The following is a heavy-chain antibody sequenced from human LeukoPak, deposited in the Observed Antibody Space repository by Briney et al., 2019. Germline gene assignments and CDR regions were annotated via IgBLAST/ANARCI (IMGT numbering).Heavy chain of an antibody. CDR3: ARAWDNSGFGYDY. CDR1: EYTFSDYD. Sequence: GASVKVSCKGSEYTFSDYDINWVRQATGQGLEWMGWMNPNTGNTAYAQKFQGRVTITSNPSINTAFLELTSLRSEDTAVYYCARAWDNSGFGYDYWGQGALVTVSS. V-gene: IGHV1-8*03. CDR2: MNPNTGNT. D-gene: IGHD3-22*01. J-gene: IGHJ4*02.